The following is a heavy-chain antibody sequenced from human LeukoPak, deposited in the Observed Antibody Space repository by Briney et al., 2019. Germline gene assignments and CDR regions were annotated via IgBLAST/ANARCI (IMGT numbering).Heavy chain of an antibody. D-gene: IGHD4-11*01. J-gene: IGHJ4*02. V-gene: IGHV3-33*06. CDR2: IWSDGSNK. CDR1: GLTFSHYG. CDR3: AKDAQRGFDYSNSLEY. Sequence: GGSLRLSCAASGLTFSHYGFHWVRQAPGKGLEWVAVIWSDGSNKYYGDSVKGRFIIYRDDSQNTVYLQMNSLRAEDTGVYYCAKDAQRGFDYSNSLEYWGQGSLVTVSS.